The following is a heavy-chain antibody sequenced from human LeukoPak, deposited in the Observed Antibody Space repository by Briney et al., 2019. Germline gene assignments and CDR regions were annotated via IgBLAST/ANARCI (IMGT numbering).Heavy chain of an antibody. CDR3: ARGPQGTWIQLWKFDY. V-gene: IGHV4-34*01. CDR1: GGSFSGYY. J-gene: IGHJ4*02. D-gene: IGHD5-18*01. Sequence: PSETLSLTCAVYGGSFSGYYWSWIRQPPGKGLEWIGEINHSGSTNYNPSLKSRVTISVDTSKNQFSLKLSSVTAADTAVYYCARGPQGTWIQLWKFDYWGQGTLVTVX. CDR2: INHSGST.